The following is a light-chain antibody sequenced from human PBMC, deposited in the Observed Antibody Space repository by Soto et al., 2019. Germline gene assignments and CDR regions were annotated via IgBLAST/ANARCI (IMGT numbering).Light chain of an antibody. CDR2: GAS. Sequence: EIVMTQSPATLSVSPGERATLSCRASQSVGSNLAWYQLKPGQAPRLLIYGASTRATGIPARFSGSGSGTDFPLTISSPQSEDFAIYFCQHYNNWPPDRTFGQGTKVEIK. CDR1: QSVGSN. V-gene: IGKV3-15*01. J-gene: IGKJ1*01. CDR3: QHYNNWPPDRT.